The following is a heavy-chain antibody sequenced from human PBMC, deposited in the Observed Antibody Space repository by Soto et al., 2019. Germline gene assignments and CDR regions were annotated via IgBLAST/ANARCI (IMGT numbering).Heavy chain of an antibody. Sequence: SVKVSCKASGGTFSSYAISWVRQVPGQGLEWMGGIIPIFGTANYAQKFQVRVTITADESTSTAYMELSSLRSEDTAVYYCARGGYDSSGYYRAMYFDYWGQGTLVTVSS. CDR1: GGTFSSYA. J-gene: IGHJ4*02. CDR3: ARGGYDSSGYYRAMYFDY. V-gene: IGHV1-69*13. D-gene: IGHD3-22*01. CDR2: IIPIFGTA.